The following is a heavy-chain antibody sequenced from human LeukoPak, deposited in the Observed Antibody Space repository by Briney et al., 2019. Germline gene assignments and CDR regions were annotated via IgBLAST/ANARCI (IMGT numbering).Heavy chain of an antibody. CDR2: ISGSGGST. Sequence: GGSLRLSCAASGFTFSSYAMSWVRQAPGKGLEWVSAISGSGGSTYYADSVKGRFTISRDNSKSTLYLQMNSLRAEDTAVYYCAKDRNSYGSPKYFDYWGQGTLVTVSS. D-gene: IGHD5-18*01. J-gene: IGHJ4*02. V-gene: IGHV3-23*01. CDR1: GFTFSSYA. CDR3: AKDRNSYGSPKYFDY.